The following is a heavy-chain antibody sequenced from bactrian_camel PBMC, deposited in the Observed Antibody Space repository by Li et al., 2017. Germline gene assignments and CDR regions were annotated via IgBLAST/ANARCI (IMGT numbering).Heavy chain of an antibody. D-gene: IGHD6*01. CDR3: AKHGGWYGLWKWEYDY. CDR1: GLTFSGHA. V-gene: IGHV3S40*01. J-gene: IGHJ4*01. Sequence: VQLVESGGGLVQAGGSLRLSCTASGLTFSGHAMGWFRLAPGKGLEWVSGINIFGDTTFYTDSVKGRFTISRDNTQNTVYLQLNSMKTEDTAMYYCAKHGGWYGLWKWEYDYWGQGTQVTVS. CDR2: INIFGDTT.